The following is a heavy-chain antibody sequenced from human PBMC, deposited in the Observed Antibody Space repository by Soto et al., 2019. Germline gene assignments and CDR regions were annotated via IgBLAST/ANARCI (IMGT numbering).Heavy chain of an antibody. CDR2: TYHSGST. Sequence: SETLSLTCAVSGGSISSGGYSWSWIRQPPGKGLEWIGYTYHSGSTYYNPSLKSRDTISVDRSKNQFSLKLSSVAAADTAVYYCARGQVVAAQHWGQGTLVTVSS. J-gene: IGHJ4*02. CDR3: ARGQVVAAQH. D-gene: IGHD2-15*01. V-gene: IGHV4-30-2*01. CDR1: GGSISSGGYS.